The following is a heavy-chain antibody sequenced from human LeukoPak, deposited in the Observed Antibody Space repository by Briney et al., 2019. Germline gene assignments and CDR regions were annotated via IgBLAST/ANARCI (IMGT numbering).Heavy chain of an antibody. Sequence: PSETLSLTCTVSGGSISSSSYYWGWIRQPPGKGLEWIGSIYYSGSTYYNPSLKSRVTISVDTSKNQFSLKLSSVTAADTAVYYCARHRIGRLGIELLPNWFDPWGQGTLVTVSS. V-gene: IGHV4-39*01. J-gene: IGHJ5*02. CDR3: ARHRIGRLGIELLPNWFDP. CDR1: GGSISSSSYY. D-gene: IGHD3-22*01. CDR2: IYYSGST.